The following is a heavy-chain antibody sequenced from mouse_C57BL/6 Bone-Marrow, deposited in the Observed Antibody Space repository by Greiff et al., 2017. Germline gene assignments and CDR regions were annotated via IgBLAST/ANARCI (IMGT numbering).Heavy chain of an antibody. CDR2: IYPYNGVS. Sequence: VQLQQSGPELVKPGASVKLSCKASGYSFTGYYMHWVKQSHGNILDWIGYIYPYNGVSSYNQKFKGKATLTVDKSSSTAYMELRSLTSEDSAVYDCVSYYYGSSEFAYWGRGTLVTVTA. CDR1: GYSFTGYY. CDR3: VSYYYGSSEFAY. D-gene: IGHD1-1*01. J-gene: IGHJ3*01. V-gene: IGHV1-31*01.